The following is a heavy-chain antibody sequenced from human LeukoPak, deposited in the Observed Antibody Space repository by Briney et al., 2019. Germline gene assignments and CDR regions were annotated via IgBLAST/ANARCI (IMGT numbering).Heavy chain of an antibody. CDR1: GGSVSSTTYY. D-gene: IGHD3-10*01. Sequence: PSETLSLICTVSGGSVSSTTYYWSWIRQPPGKGLEWIASINYSGSTYYNPSLKSRVTISVDTSENQFSLKLSSVAAADTAVYYCARYVVYGSGKYYFYYWGQGSLVTVSS. CDR3: ARYVVYGSGKYYFYY. CDR2: INYSGST. V-gene: IGHV4-39*01. J-gene: IGHJ4*02.